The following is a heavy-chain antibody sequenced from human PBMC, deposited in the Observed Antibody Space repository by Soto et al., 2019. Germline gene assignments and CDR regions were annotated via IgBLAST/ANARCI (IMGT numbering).Heavy chain of an antibody. CDR1: GGTFSSYA. J-gene: IGHJ6*02. CDR2: IIPIFGTA. Sequence: QVQLVQSGAEVKKPGSSVKVSCKASGGTFSSYAISWVRQAPGQGLEWMGGIIPIFGTANYAQKFQGRVTITADESTRTAYMELSSLSSEDTAVYYCEGGRTPLYCYGMDVWGQGTTVTVSS. D-gene: IGHD1-7*01. V-gene: IGHV1-69*12. CDR3: EGGRTPLYCYGMDV.